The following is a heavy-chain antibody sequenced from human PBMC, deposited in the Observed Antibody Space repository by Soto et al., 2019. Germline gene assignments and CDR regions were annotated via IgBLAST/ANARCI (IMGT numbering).Heavy chain of an antibody. Sequence: PSETLSLTCTVSGGSISSYYWSWIRQPPGKGLEWIGYIYYSGSTNYNPSLKSRVTISVDTSKNQFSLKLSSVTAADTAVYYCARVNLNINSSSYYFDYWGQGTLVTVSS. J-gene: IGHJ4*02. CDR2: IYYSGST. D-gene: IGHD6-6*01. CDR1: GGSISSYY. V-gene: IGHV4-59*12. CDR3: ARVNLNINSSSYYFDY.